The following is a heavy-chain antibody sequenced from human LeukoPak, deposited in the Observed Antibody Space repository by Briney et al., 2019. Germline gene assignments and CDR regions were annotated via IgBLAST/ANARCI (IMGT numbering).Heavy chain of an antibody. V-gene: IGHV4-31*03. CDR2: IFYNGNT. CDR3: ARDRRVTMFGLATHRWFDP. Sequence: SETLSLTCTVSGGSINSGAYYWRWIRQHPGKGLEWIGYIFYNGNTFYNPSLQSRVTISMDTSQNQFSLKLSSVTAADTAVYFCARDRRVTMFGLATHRWFDPWGQGTLVTVSS. J-gene: IGHJ5*02. CDR1: GGSINSGAYY. D-gene: IGHD3-3*01.